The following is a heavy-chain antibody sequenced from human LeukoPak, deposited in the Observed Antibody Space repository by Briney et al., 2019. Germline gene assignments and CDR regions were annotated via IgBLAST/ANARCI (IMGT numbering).Heavy chain of an antibody. D-gene: IGHD6-19*01. Sequence: GGSLRLSCAASGFTFSSYAMSWVRQAPGKGLEWVSSISGSGGRTHYADSVRGRFTISRDNSKNTLYLQMDSLRAEDTAVYYCVRGRYSSGWYKDKNWFDPWGQGTPVTVSS. CDR2: ISGSGGRT. J-gene: IGHJ5*02. V-gene: IGHV3-23*01. CDR3: VRGRYSSGWYKDKNWFDP. CDR1: GFTFSSYA.